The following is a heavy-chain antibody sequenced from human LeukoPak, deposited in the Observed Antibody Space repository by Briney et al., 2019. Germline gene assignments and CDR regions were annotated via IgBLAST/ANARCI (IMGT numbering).Heavy chain of an antibody. CDR1: GFPFNNFV. Sequence: GGSLRLSCAASGFPFNNFVMNWVRQAPGKGLEWVSLISHSGGSTYYTDSVKGRFTVSRDNSKNTVYLQMNSLRVEVTAVYYCAKKNAFGKSFDYWGQGTLVTVSS. CDR2: ISHSGGST. CDR3: AKKNAFGKSFDY. J-gene: IGHJ4*02. V-gene: IGHV3-23*01. D-gene: IGHD3-10*01.